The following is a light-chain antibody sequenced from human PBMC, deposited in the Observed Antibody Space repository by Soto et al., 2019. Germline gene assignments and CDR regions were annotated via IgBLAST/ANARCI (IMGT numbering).Light chain of an antibody. CDR1: QGISNY. Sequence: DIQMTQSPSSLSASVGDRVAITCRASQGISNYLAWYQQKPGKVPKLLIDAASTLQSGVPSRFSGSGSGTDLTLTISSLQPEDVATYYCQKYNSAPRTFGQGTKVEIK. V-gene: IGKV1-27*01. CDR3: QKYNSAPRT. CDR2: AAS. J-gene: IGKJ1*01.